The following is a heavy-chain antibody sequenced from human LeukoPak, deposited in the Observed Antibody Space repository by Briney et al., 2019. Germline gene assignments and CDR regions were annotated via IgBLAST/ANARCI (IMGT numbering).Heavy chain of an antibody. CDR2: IYHSGST. D-gene: IGHD1-26*01. Sequence: SETLSLTCTVSGGSISSGGYYWSWIRQPPGKGLEWIGYIYHSGSTYYNPSLKSRVTISVDRSKNQFSLKLSSVTAADTAVYYCARPDSGRGPDAFDIWGQGTMVTVSS. CDR1: GGSISSGGYY. CDR3: ARPDSGRGPDAFDI. J-gene: IGHJ3*02. V-gene: IGHV4-30-2*01.